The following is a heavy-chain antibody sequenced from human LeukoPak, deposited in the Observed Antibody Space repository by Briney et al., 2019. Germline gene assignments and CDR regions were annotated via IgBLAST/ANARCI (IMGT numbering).Heavy chain of an antibody. CDR2: INTNTGNP. CDR1: GYTFTSYA. CDR3: ARLGVAVPSYYYYYMDV. D-gene: IGHD3-3*01. J-gene: IGHJ6*03. V-gene: IGHV7-4-1*02. Sequence: ASVKVSCKASGYTFTSYAMNWVRQAPGQGLEWMGWINTNTGNPTYAQGFTGRFVFSLDTSVSTAYLQISSLKVEDTAVYYCARLGVAVPSYYYYYMDVWGKGTTVTVSS.